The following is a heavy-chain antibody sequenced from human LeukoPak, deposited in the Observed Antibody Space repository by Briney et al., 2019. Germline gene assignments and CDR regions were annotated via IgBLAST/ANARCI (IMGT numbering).Heavy chain of an antibody. CDR3: ARTQSGTLQYDILTGYDP. Sequence: ASVKVSCKASGYTFTSYAMNRVRQAPGQGLEWMGWINTNTGNSTYAQGFTGRFVFSLDASVSTAYLQISSLKAEDTAVYYCARTQSGTLQYDILTGYDPWGQGTLVTVSS. V-gene: IGHV7-4-1*02. D-gene: IGHD3-9*01. CDR1: GYTFTSYA. CDR2: INTNTGNS. J-gene: IGHJ5*02.